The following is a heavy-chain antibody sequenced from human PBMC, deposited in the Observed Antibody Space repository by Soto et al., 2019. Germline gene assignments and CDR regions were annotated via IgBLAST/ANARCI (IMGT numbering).Heavy chain of an antibody. J-gene: IGHJ6*03. D-gene: IGHD2-2*01. Sequence: QVQLQQWGAGLLKPSETLSLTCAVYGGSFSGYYWSWIRQPPGKGLEWIGEINHSGSTNYNPSLKSRVPISVDTSKNQFSLKLSSVTAADTAVYYCAIPAATYYYYYYMDVWGKGTTVTVSS. V-gene: IGHV4-34*01. CDR2: INHSGST. CDR3: AIPAATYYYYYYMDV. CDR1: GGSFSGYY.